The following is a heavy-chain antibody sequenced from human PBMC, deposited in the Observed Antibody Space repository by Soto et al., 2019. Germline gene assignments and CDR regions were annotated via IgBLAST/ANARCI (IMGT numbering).Heavy chain of an antibody. CDR2: IYYSGST. CDR3: ARLGGYYQAFDQ. V-gene: IGHV4-59*08. D-gene: IGHD3-22*01. CDR1: GGSISSYY. Sequence: TLSLTCTVSGGSISSYYWGWIRQPPGKGLEWIGYIYYSGSTNYNPSLKSRVTISVDTSKNQFSLKLDSVTAADTAVYYCARLGGYYQAFDQWGQGSLVTVSS. J-gene: IGHJ4*02.